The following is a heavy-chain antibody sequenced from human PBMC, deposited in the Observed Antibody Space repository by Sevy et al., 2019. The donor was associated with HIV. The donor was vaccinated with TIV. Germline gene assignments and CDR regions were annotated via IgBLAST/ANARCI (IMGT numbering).Heavy chain of an antibody. Sequence: ASVKVSCKVSGYTLTELSMHWVRQAPGKGLEWMGGFDPEDGETIYAQKFQGRVTMTEDTSTATAYMELSSLRSEDTAVYYCATYRKIVVVVAAHNWFDPWGQGTLVTVSS. CDR1: GYTLTELS. J-gene: IGHJ5*02. CDR2: FDPEDGET. CDR3: ATYRKIVVVVAAHNWFDP. V-gene: IGHV1-24*01. D-gene: IGHD2-15*01.